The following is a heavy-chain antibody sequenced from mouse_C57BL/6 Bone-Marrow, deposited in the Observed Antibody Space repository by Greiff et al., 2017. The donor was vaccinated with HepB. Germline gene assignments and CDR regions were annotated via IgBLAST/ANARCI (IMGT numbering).Heavy chain of an antibody. CDR1: GFTFSTYA. CDR3: ARDYPYYAMDY. Sequence: EVKLVESGGGLVKPGGSLKLSCAASGFTFSTYAMSWVRQTPEKRLDWVATISDGGSYTYYPDNVKGRFTISRDNAKNNLYLQMSHLKSEDTAMYYCARDYPYYAMDYWGQGTSVTVSS. CDR2: ISDGGSYT. J-gene: IGHJ4*01. V-gene: IGHV5-4*01.